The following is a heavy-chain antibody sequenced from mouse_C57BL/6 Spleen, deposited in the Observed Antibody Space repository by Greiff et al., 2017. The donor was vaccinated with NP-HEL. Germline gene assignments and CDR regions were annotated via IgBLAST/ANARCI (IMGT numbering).Heavy chain of an antibody. J-gene: IGHJ2*01. CDR2: IYPGNSDT. CDR3: TRCPLYYSNQGYFDY. CDR1: GYTFTSYW. Sequence: EVQLQQSGTVLARPGASVKMSCKTSGYTFTSYWMHWVKQRPGQGLEWIGAIYPGNSDTSYNQKFKGKAKLTAVTSASTAYMELSSLKNEDSAVYYCTRCPLYYSNQGYFDYWGQGTTLTVSS. D-gene: IGHD2-5*01. V-gene: IGHV1-5*01.